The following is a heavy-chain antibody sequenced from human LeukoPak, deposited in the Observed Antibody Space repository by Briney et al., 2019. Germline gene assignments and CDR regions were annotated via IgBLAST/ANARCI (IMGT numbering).Heavy chain of an antibody. Sequence: GGSLRLSCVASGFTFRSYGMSWARQSPGKGLEWVSSISSSSSYIYYADSVKGRFTISRDNAKNSLYLQMNSLRAEDTAVYYCARITMDTRGDYWGQGTLVTVSS. CDR3: ARITMDTRGDY. V-gene: IGHV3-21*01. CDR2: ISSSSSYI. J-gene: IGHJ4*02. CDR1: GFTFRSYG. D-gene: IGHD3-10*01.